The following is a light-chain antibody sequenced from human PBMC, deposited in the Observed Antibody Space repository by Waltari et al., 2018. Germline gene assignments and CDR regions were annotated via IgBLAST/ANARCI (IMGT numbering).Light chain of an antibody. CDR2: EVS. CDR1: SSAVGTYNL. Sequence: QSALTQPASVSGSPGQSSTISCTGTSSAVGTYNLVSWYQHHPGKAPKLIIYEVSKRPSGVSYRFSGSKSGNTASLTISGLQTDDEADYYCCSYAGSSTVVFGGGTKLTVL. CDR3: CSYAGSSTVV. V-gene: IGLV2-23*02. J-gene: IGLJ2*01.